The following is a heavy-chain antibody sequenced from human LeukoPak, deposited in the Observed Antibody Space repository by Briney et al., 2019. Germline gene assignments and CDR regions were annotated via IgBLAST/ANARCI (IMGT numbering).Heavy chain of an antibody. V-gene: IGHV3-30-3*01. Sequence: GGSLRLSCAASGFTFSSYAMHWVRQAPGKGLEWVAVISYDGSNKYYADSVKGRFTISRDNSKNTLYLQMSSLRAEDTAVYYCARDQYSGYDLYYFDYWGQGTLVTVPS. CDR1: GFTFSSYA. J-gene: IGHJ4*02. CDR3: ARDQYSGYDLYYFDY. D-gene: IGHD5-12*01. CDR2: ISYDGSNK.